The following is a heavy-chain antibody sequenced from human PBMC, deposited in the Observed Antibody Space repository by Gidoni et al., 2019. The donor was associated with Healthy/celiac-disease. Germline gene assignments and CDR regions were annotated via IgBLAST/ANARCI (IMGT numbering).Heavy chain of an antibody. CDR2: ISGSGGCT. CDR3: AKDLRPIAVAGSWDY. V-gene: IGHV3-23*01. CDR1: GFTSSSYA. D-gene: IGHD6-19*01. Sequence: EVQLLEPGGGLVQPGGSLRPSCAASGFTSSSYAMGWVRQAPGKGLEWGSAISGSGGCTYYADSVKGRFTISRDKSKNTLYLQMNSLRAEDTAVYYCAKDLRPIAVAGSWDYWGQGTLVTVSS. J-gene: IGHJ4*02.